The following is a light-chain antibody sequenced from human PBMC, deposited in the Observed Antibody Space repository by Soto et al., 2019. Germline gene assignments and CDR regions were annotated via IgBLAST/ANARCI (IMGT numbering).Light chain of an antibody. CDR3: SSYTSSSTVV. J-gene: IGLJ2*01. V-gene: IGLV2-14*01. Sequence: QSALTQPASVSGSPGQSITISCTGTSSDVGGYNYVSWYQQHPGKAPKLMISEVSNRPSGVSNRFSGYKSGNTASLTISGLQPEDEADYYCSSYTSSSTVVFGGGTKLTVL. CDR2: EVS. CDR1: SSDVGGYNY.